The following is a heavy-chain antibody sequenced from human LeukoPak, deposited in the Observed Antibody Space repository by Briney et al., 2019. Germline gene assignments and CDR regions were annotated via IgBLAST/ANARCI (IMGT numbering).Heavy chain of an antibody. D-gene: IGHD5-12*01. J-gene: IGHJ4*02. CDR2: IIPIFGTA. CDR1: GGTFSSYA. V-gene: IGHV1-69*05. CDR3: ASMADSGYDYFDY. Sequence: ASVKVSCKASGGTFSSYAISWVRQAPGQGLEWMGGIIPIFGTANYAQKFQGRVTITMDESTSTAYMELSSLRSDDTAVYYCASMADSGYDYFDYWGQGTLVTVSS.